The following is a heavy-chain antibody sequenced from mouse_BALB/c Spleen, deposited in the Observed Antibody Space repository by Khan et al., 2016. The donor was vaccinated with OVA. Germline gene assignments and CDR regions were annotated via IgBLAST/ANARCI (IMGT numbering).Heavy chain of an antibody. CDR1: GYTFTDYV. D-gene: IGHD2-14*01. CDR2: IFPGSGTP. Sequence: QVQLQQSGPELVKPGASLKVSCEASGYTFTDYVIGWVKQRTRQDLEWIGDIFPGSGTPYYNEKFKDKATLTADKSSNTAYMPLSRLTSEDSAVYFCARGGYSVFAFWGQGTLVTVSA. CDR3: ARGGYSVFAF. J-gene: IGHJ3*01. V-gene: IGHV1-77*01.